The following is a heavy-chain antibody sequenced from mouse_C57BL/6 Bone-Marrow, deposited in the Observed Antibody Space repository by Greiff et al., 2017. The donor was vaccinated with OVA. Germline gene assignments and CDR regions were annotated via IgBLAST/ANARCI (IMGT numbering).Heavy chain of an antibody. CDR2: ISRGSSTI. D-gene: IGHD1-1*01. CDR3: ASGSTRDYYAVDY. CDR1: GFTFSDYG. J-gene: IGHJ4*01. V-gene: IGHV5-17*01. Sequence: EVKLVESGGGLVKPGGSLKLSCAASGFTFSDYGMHWVRQAPEKGLEWVAHISRGSSTIYYADTVTGRLTISTDTAKHTLCLQMTGRRSEDTAMYYCASGSTRDYYAVDYWGQGTSVTVSS.